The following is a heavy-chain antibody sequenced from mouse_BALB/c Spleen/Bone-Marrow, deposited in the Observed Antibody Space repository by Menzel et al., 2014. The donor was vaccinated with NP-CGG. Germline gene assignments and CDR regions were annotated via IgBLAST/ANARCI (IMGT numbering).Heavy chain of an antibody. CDR2: INPINGDI. CDR1: GYTFTDYY. V-gene: IGHV1-18*01. D-gene: IGHD2-10*02. CDR3: AMGVCLYGYFDF. Sequence: EVQLQQSGPDLVQPGASVKMSCKASGYTFTDYYMKWVKQSHGKSLEWIGDINPINGDIFYNQTFKGKATLTVDKSSSKIFLQLVSLATEDAATCYCAMGVCLYGYFDFWGEGTTVTVSS. J-gene: IGHJ1*01.